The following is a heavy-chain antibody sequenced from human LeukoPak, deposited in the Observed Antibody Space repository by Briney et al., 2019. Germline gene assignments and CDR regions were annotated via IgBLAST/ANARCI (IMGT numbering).Heavy chain of an antibody. CDR3: ARDRPTGSYYSIDY. CDR1: GFTFNEFG. V-gene: IGHV3-33*01. Sequence: SGRSLRLSCAASGFTFNEFGVHWVRQAPGQGLEWVALIWYDGSNKYYADSVKGRFTISRDNTKNTVYLQMNSPRVEDTAIYYCARDRPTGSYYSIDYWGQGTLVTVSS. J-gene: IGHJ4*02. D-gene: IGHD1-26*01. CDR2: IWYDGSNK.